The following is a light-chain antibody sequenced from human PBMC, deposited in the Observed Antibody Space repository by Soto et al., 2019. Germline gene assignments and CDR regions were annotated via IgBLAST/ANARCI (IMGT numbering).Light chain of an antibody. Sequence: QCFVSQPRTACGKPGQRFSISCYLSSSNIGSNTVNWYQQLPGTAPKLLIYSNNQLPSGVPDRFSGSKSGTSASLAISGLQSEDEADYYCAEWDDSLNGYVFGTGTKVPS. J-gene: IGLJ1*01. CDR1: SSNIGSNT. CDR3: AEWDDSLNGYV. CDR2: SNN. V-gene: IGLV1-44*01.